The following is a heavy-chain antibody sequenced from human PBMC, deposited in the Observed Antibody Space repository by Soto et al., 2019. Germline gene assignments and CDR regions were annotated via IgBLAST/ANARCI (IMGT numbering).Heavy chain of an antibody. CDR3: ARGDDTYYYDSSGYYMGY. CDR2: INPNSGGT. CDR1: GYTFTGYY. J-gene: IGHJ4*02. Sequence: GASVKVSCKASGYTFTGYYMHWVRQAPGQGLEWMGWINPNSGGTNYAQKFQGWVTMTGDTSISTAYMELSRLRSDDTAVYYCARGDDTYYYDSSGYYMGYWGQGTLVTVSS. V-gene: IGHV1-2*04. D-gene: IGHD3-22*01.